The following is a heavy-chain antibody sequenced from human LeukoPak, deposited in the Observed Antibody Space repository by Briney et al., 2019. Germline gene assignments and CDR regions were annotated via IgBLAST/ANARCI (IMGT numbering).Heavy chain of an antibody. CDR3: ARSYSSGWSERSYFDY. J-gene: IGHJ4*02. Sequence: PGGSLRLSCAASGFTFSSYGMHWVRQAPGKGLEWVAVIWYDGSNKYYADSVKGRFTISRDNSKNTLYLQMNSLRAEDTAAYYCARSYSSGWSERSYFDYWGQGTLVTVSS. V-gene: IGHV3-33*01. CDR1: GFTFSSYG. D-gene: IGHD6-19*01. CDR2: IWYDGSNK.